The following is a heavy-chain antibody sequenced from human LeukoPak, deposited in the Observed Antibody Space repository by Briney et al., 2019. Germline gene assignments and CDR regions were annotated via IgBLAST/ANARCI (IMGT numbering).Heavy chain of an antibody. CDR2: INAGNGNT. J-gene: IGHJ4*02. V-gene: IGHV1-3*01. Sequence: ASVKVSCKASGYTFTSYAMHWVRQAPGQRLEWMGWINAGNGNTKYSQKFQGRVIITRDTSASTAYVELSSLRSEDTAVYYCARVRGGWFPLDYWGQGTLVTVSS. CDR3: ARVRGGWFPLDY. CDR1: GYTFTSYA. D-gene: IGHD6-19*01.